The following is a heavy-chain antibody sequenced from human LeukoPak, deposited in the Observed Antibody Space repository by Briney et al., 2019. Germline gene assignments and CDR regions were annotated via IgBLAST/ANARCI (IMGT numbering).Heavy chain of an antibody. V-gene: IGHV1-8*01. D-gene: IGHD1-26*01. CDR3: AREPLDGEGATIFDF. CDR2: MNPNSGNT. Sequence: ASVKVSCKTSEYTFSSYDINWVRQATGQGLEWMGWMNPNSGNTGYAQNFQGRVTMTRNPSISTAYMELSSLRSEDTAVYYCAREPLDGEGATIFDFWGQGTLVTVSS. J-gene: IGHJ4*02. CDR1: EYTFSSYD.